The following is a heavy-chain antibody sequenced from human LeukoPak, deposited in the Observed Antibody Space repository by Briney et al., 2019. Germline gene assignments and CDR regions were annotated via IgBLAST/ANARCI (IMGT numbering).Heavy chain of an antibody. CDR1: GFTFSSYS. CDR3: ARDTDGYNAIDY. CDR2: ISSSSSYI. V-gene: IGHV3-21*01. Sequence: PGGSLRLSCAASGFTFSSYSMNWVRQAPGKGLEWVSSISSSSSYIYYADSVKGRFTISRDNAKNSLYLQMNSLRAEDTAVYYCARDTDGYNAIDYWGQGTLVTVSS. D-gene: IGHD5-24*01. J-gene: IGHJ4*02.